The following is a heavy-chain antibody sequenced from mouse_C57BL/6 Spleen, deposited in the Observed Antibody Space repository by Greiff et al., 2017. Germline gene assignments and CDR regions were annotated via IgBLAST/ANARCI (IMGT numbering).Heavy chain of an antibody. CDR2: IDPSDSYT. D-gene: IGHD1-1*01. CDR1: GYTFTSYW. Sequence: QVQLQQPGAELVMPGASVTLSCKASGYTFTSYWMHWVKQRPGQGLEWIGEIDPSDSYTNYNQKFKGKSTLTVDKSSSTAYMQLSSLTSEDSAVYYCARREDYYGSRSFDYWGQGTTLTVSS. V-gene: IGHV1-69*01. CDR3: ARREDYYGSRSFDY. J-gene: IGHJ2*01.